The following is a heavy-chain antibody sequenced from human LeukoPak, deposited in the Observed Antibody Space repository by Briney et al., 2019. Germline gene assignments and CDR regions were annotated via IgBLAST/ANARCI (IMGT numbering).Heavy chain of an antibody. V-gene: IGHV4-59*01. D-gene: IGHD6-19*01. CDR2: IYYSGST. CDR1: GGSISSYY. J-gene: IGHJ4*02. Sequence: PSETLSLTCTVSGGSISSYYWSWIRQPPGEGLEWIGYIYYSGSTNYNPSLKSRVTISVDTSKNQFSLKLSSVTAADTAVYYCARGPTAVAHDWGQGTLVTVSS. CDR3: ARGPTAVAHD.